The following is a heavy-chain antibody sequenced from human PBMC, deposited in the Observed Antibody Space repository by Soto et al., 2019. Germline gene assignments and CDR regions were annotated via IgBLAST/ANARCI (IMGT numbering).Heavy chain of an antibody. V-gene: IGHV1-46*01. CDR1: GYTFTSYY. Sequence: ASVKVSCKASGYTFTSYYLHWVRQGPGQGLEWMGIINPSGGSTSYAQKLQGRVPMTRDTSTSTVYMELSSLRSEDTAVYYCARDHGSWYIDYWGQGTLVTVSS. CDR2: INPSGGST. CDR3: ARDHGSWYIDY. D-gene: IGHD6-13*01. J-gene: IGHJ4*02.